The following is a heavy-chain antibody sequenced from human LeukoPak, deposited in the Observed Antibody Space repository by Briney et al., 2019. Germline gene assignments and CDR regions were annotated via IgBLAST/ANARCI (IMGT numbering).Heavy chain of an antibody. V-gene: IGHV1-18*01. CDR1: GYSFTTYG. D-gene: IGHD3-16*02. Sequence: ASVKVSCKASGYSFTTYGISWVRQAPGQGLEWMGWINTYNGHPNHAQKLQGRGTITTDTATNTASLELTSREADDPAGYYCARGSYGDYWGQGTLVTVSS. CDR3: ARGSYGDY. CDR2: INTYNGHP. J-gene: IGHJ4*02.